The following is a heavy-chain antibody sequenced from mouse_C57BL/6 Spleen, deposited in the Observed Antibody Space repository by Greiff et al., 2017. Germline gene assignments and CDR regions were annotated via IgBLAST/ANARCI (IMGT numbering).Heavy chain of an antibody. D-gene: IGHD2-4*01. CDR1: GFNIKNTY. J-gene: IGHJ3*01. CDR2: IDPANGNT. V-gene: IGHV14-3*01. CDR3: ARKGCDYDGGFAY. Sequence: VQLQQSVAELVRPGASVKLSCTASGFNIKNTYMHWVQQRPEQGLEWIGRIDPANGNTKYAPQFQGTATITADTSSNTAYLQLSSLTSEDTAIXYCARKGCDYDGGFAYWGQGTLVTVSA.